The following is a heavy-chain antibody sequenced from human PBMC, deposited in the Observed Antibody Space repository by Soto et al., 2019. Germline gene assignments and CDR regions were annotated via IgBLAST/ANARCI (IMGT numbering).Heavy chain of an antibody. D-gene: IGHD6-13*01. J-gene: IGHJ5*02. CDR3: ARDRLGYSSSVWFDP. Sequence: ASVKVSCKASGYTFTGCYMHCVRQAPGQGLEWMGWINPNSGGTNYAQKFQGRVTMTRDTSISTAYMELSRLRSDDTAVYYCARDRLGYSSSVWFDPWGQGTLVTVSS. CDR1: GYTFTGCY. V-gene: IGHV1-2*02. CDR2: INPNSGGT.